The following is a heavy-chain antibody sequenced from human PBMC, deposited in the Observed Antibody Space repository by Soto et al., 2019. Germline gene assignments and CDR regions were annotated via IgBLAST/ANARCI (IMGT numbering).Heavy chain of an antibody. CDR1: GFTFRTFW. CDR3: ARDSNSFDY. CDR2: MNPEETTT. V-gene: IGHV3-74*01. Sequence: GGSLRLSCEASGFTFRTFWMHWVRQAPGEGLVWVSRMNPEETTTNYADSVRGRFTISRDNAKNALYLQMNSLRPEDTAVYYCARDSNSFDYWGQGTLVTVSS. J-gene: IGHJ4*02.